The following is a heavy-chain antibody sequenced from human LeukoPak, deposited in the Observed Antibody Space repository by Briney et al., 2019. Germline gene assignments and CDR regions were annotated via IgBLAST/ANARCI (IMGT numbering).Heavy chain of an antibody. Sequence: GGSLRLSCAASGFTFSSYSMNWVRQAPGKGLEWVSSISSSSSYIYYADSVKGRFTISRDNAKNSLYLQMNSLRAEDTAVYYCARDPLYSSSSRNYWGQGTLVTVSS. CDR1: GFTFSSYS. J-gene: IGHJ4*02. CDR2: ISSSSSYI. D-gene: IGHD6-6*01. V-gene: IGHV3-21*01. CDR3: ARDPLYSSSSRNY.